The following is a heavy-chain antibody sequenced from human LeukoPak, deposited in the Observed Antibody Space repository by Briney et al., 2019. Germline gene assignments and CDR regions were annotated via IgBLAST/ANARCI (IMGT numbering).Heavy chain of an antibody. CDR3: ARHTTGLLDY. CDR2: ISSSGSTI. D-gene: IGHD4-17*01. V-gene: IGHV3-48*03. Sequence: GGSLRLSCAASGFTFSSYEMNWVRQAPGKGLEWVSYISSSGSTIYYADSVKGRFTISRDNAKNSLYLQMNSLRAEDTAVYYCARHTTGLLDYWGQGTLVTVSS. CDR1: GFTFSSYE. J-gene: IGHJ4*02.